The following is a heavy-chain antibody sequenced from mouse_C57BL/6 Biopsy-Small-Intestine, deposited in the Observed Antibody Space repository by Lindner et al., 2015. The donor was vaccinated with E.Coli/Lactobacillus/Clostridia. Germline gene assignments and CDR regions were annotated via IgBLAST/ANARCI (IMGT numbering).Heavy chain of an antibody. CDR3: SRNEIYAAWFAY. V-gene: IGHV14-2*01. D-gene: IGHD2-12*01. J-gene: IGHJ3*01. CDR1: GFNIKDHY. CDR2: IDPEDGET. Sequence: EVQLQESGARACEARASVKLSCTASGFNIKDHYIHWVKQRTDQGLEWIGRIDPEDGETTYAPKFQGEATITADTYSNSAYLQLSSLTSEDTAVYYCSRNEIYAAWFAYWGQGTLVTVSA.